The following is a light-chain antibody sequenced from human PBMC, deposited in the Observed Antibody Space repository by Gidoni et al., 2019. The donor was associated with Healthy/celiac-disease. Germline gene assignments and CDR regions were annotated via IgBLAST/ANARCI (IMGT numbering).Light chain of an antibody. J-gene: IGKJ1*01. CDR2: WAS. CDR1: QSVLYSSNNKNY. V-gene: IGKV4-1*01. Sequence: DIVMTQSPDSLAVSLGERATINYKSSQSVLYSSNNKNYLAWYQQKPGQPPKLLIYWASTRESGVPDRFSGSGSGTDFTLTISSLQAEDVAVYYCQQYYSTPQTFGQXTKVEIK. CDR3: QQYYSTPQT.